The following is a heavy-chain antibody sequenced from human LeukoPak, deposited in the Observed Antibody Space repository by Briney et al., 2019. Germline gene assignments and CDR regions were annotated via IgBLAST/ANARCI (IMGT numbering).Heavy chain of an antibody. CDR2: IDAAGGST. J-gene: IGHJ1*01. Sequence: GGSLRLSCAASGFTFSSYAMSWVRQAPGKGLEWVSAIDAAGGSTFYADSVKGRFTISRDNSQNTLYLQMNSLRAEDTAVYYCAPRPLRAEYFQHWGQGTLVTVSS. CDR1: GFTFSSYA. CDR3: APRPLRAEYFQH. V-gene: IGHV3-23*01.